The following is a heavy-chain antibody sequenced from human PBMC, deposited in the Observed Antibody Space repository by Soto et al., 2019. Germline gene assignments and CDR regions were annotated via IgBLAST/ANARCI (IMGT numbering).Heavy chain of an antibody. J-gene: IGHJ4*02. D-gene: IGHD2-15*01. CDR1: GGSFSGYY. CDR3: ARGALRPSIVVVVAATRRGFDY. V-gene: IGHV4-34*01. CDR2: INHSGST. Sequence: QVQLQQWGAGLLKPSETLSLTCAVYGGSFSGYYWSCIRQPPGKGLEWIGEINHSGSTNYNPSLKSRVTISVDTSKNQFSLKLSSVTAADTAVYYCARGALRPSIVVVVAATRRGFDYWGQGTLVTVSS.